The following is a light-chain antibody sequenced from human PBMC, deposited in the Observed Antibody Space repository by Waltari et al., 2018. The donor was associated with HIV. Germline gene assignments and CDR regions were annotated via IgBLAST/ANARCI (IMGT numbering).Light chain of an antibody. V-gene: IGKV1-27*01. J-gene: IGKJ3*01. CDR3: QKYSNAPYT. CDR1: QGIGNS. CDR2: AAS. Sequence: DIQMTQSPSSLSASVGDRITISCRATQGIGNSLAWYQQKPGRAPKLLIYAASTLQLGVAPRFNGSGTGTDFTLTITSLRPEDFATYYCQKYSNAPYTFGPGTTVDIK.